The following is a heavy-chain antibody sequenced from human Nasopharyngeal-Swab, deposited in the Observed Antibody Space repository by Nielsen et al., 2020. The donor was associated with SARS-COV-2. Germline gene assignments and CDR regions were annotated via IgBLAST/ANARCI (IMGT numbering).Heavy chain of an antibody. CDR2: ISSSSSSV. CDR3: ARDKSSEVGATDY. D-gene: IGHD1-26*01. CDR1: GFTFSSYS. Sequence: GESLKISCAASGFTFSSYSMNWVRQAPGKGLEWVSSISSSSSSVYYADSVKGRFTISRDNAKNLLYLQMNSLRAEDTAVYYCARDKSSEVGATDYWGQGTLVTASS. V-gene: IGHV3-21*01. J-gene: IGHJ4*02.